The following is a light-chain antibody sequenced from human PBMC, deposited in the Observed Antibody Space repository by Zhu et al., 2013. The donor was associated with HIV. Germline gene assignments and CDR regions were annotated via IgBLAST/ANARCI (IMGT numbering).Light chain of an antibody. CDR2: AAS. Sequence: DIQLTQSPSFLSASVGDRVTITCRASQDINRYLAWYQQKPGKPPKLLVYAASTTQSGVPSRFGGRGSGTEFTLTITSLQPDDFATYYCQQYNNYLPYSFGQGTRLEIK. CDR3: QQYNNYLPYS. V-gene: IGKV1-9*01. J-gene: IGKJ2*03. CDR1: QDINRY.